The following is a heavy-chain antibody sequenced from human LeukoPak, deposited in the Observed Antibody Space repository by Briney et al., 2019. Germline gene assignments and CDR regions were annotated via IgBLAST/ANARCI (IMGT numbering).Heavy chain of an antibody. Sequence: SETLSLTCTVSGGSISSSGYYWGWISQPPGKGLEWIGSIYYSGSTYYNPSLKSRVTISVDTSKKQFSLKLSSVTAADTAVYYCVTYYFDSSGPKKNYWGQGTLVTVSS. CDR3: VTYYFDSSGPKKNY. J-gene: IGHJ4*02. D-gene: IGHD3-22*01. CDR2: IYYSGST. CDR1: GGSISSSGYY. V-gene: IGHV4-39*01.